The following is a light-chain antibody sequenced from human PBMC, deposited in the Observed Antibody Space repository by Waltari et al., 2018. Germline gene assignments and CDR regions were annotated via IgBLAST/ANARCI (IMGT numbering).Light chain of an antibody. CDR1: SSDVGDY. CDR2: EVT. CDR3: SSYAGNNNLV. Sequence: QSALTQPPSASGSPGQSVAISCTGTSSDVGDYVSWSQQHPGKAPKLMISEVTKRPSGVPDRFSGSKSGSTASLTVSGLQAEDEADYYCSSYAGNNNLVFGGGTKLTVL. J-gene: IGLJ2*01. V-gene: IGLV2-8*01.